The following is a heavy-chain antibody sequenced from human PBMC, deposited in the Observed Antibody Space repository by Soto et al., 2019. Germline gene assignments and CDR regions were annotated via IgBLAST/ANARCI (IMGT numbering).Heavy chain of an antibody. CDR1: GGSISSSSYY. D-gene: IGHD6-13*01. Sequence: PSETLSLTCTVSGGSISSSSYYWGWIRQPPGKGLEWIGSIYYSGSTYYNPSLKSRVTISVDTSKNQFSLKLSSVTAADTAVYYCARQITGYSSSWYKPGLADYWGQGTLVTVAS. CDR3: ARQITGYSSSWYKPGLADY. V-gene: IGHV4-39*01. CDR2: IYYSGST. J-gene: IGHJ4*02.